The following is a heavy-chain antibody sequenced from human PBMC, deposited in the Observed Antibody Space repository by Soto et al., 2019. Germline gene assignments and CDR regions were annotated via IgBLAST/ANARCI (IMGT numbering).Heavy chain of an antibody. V-gene: IGHV4-39*01. D-gene: IGHD3-22*01. Sequence: PSDSLSPHFTGTACTIRNRIYIWCCILQPPGQWLDWIGSIFYSGSTYYNPSLKSRVTISVDTSKNQFSLKLSSVTAADTAVYYCAAGIAAEYYYDSSGYYSDDYWGQGTLVTVSS. J-gene: IGHJ4*02. CDR2: IFYSGST. CDR1: ACTIRNRIYI. CDR3: AAGIAAEYYYDSSGYYSDDY.